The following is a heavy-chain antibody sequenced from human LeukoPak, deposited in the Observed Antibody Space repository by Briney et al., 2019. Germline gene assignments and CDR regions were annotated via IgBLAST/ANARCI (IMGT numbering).Heavy chain of an antibody. CDR1: GYTFTGYY. J-gene: IGHJ4*02. CDR3: AGFRRDGYNSVY. CDR2: INPNSGGT. D-gene: IGHD5-24*01. Sequence: ASVKVSCEASGYTFTGYYMHWVRQAPGQGLEWMGRINPNSGGTNYAQKFQGRVTMTRDTSISTAYMELSRLRSDDTAVYYCAGFRRDGYNSVYWGQGTLVTVSS. V-gene: IGHV1-2*06.